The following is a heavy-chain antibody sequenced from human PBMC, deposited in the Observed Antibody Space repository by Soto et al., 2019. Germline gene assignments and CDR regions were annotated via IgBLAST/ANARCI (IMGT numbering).Heavy chain of an antibody. D-gene: IGHD3-22*01. J-gene: IGHJ5*02. CDR2: IYYSGST. V-gene: IGHV4-59*01. Sequence: PSQTLSLTCTVSVGSSSSYYWSWIRQPPGKGREWIGYIYYSGSTNYNPSLKSRVTISVDTSKNQFSLKLSSVTAADTAVYYCARRAYYYDSSGYYFNWFDPWGQGTLVTVSS. CDR3: ARRAYYYDSSGYYFNWFDP. CDR1: VGSSSSYY.